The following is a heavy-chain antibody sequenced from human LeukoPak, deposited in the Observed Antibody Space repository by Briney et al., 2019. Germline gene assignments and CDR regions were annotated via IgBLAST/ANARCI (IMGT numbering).Heavy chain of an antibody. CDR2: ISGSGGST. V-gene: IGHV3-23*01. Sequence: GGSLRLSCAASGFTFSSYAMSWVRQAPGKGLEWVSTISGSGGSTYYADSVKGRFTISRDSSKNTLYLQMNSLRAEDTAVYYCAKDPEHGYYFDYWGQGTLVTVSS. CDR1: GFTFSSYA. J-gene: IGHJ4*02. CDR3: AKDPEHGYYFDY. D-gene: IGHD1/OR15-1a*01.